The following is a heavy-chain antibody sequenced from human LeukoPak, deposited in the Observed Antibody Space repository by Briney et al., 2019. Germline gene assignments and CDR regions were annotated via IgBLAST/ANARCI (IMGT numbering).Heavy chain of an antibody. CDR2: IYHSGST. CDR3: ARESVVTGDAFDI. CDR1: GGSISSSNW. J-gene: IGHJ3*02. D-gene: IGHD1-14*01. Sequence: SETLSLTCAVSGGSISSSNWWSWVRQPPGKGLEWIGEIYHSGSTNYNPSLKSRVTISVDTSKNQFSLKLSSVTAADTAVYYCARESVVTGDAFDIWGQGTMVTVSS. V-gene: IGHV4-4*02.